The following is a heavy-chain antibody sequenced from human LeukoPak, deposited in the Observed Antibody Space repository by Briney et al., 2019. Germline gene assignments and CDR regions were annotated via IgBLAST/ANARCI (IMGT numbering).Heavy chain of an antibody. D-gene: IGHD5-12*01. CDR1: GFTFSSYG. CDR2: IGTAGDT. V-gene: IGHV3-13*01. J-gene: IGHJ2*01. Sequence: GGSLRLSCAAFGFTFSSYGMSWVRQAPGKGLEWFSAIGTAGDTYYPGSVKGRFTISRENAKNSLYLQMNSLRAGDTAVYYCARVRKYSGYYSWYFDLWGRGTLVTVSS. CDR3: ARVRKYSGYYSWYFDL.